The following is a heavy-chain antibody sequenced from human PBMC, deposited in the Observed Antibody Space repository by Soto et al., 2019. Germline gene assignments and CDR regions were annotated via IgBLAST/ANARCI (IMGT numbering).Heavy chain of an antibody. Sequence: SETLSLTCTVSGGSISSSSYYLGWIRPPPGKGLEWIGSIYYSGSTYYNPSLKSRVTISVDTSKNQFSLKLSSVTAADTAVYYCARGIAVAGSTGDFDYWGQGTLVTVSS. V-gene: IGHV4-39*01. CDR2: IYYSGST. D-gene: IGHD6-19*01. J-gene: IGHJ4*02. CDR3: ARGIAVAGSTGDFDY. CDR1: GGSISSSSYY.